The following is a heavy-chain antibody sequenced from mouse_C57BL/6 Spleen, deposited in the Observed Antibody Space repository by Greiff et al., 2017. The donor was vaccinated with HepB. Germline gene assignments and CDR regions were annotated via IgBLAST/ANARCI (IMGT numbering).Heavy chain of an antibody. J-gene: IGHJ1*03. D-gene: IGHD1-1*01. Sequence: EVQRVESGGGLVQPGGSLSLSCAASGFTFTDYYMSWVRQPPGKALEWLGFIRNKANGYTTEYSASVKGRFTISRDNSQSILYLQMNALRAEDSATYYCARSYYYGSNHWYFDVWGTGTTVTVSS. V-gene: IGHV7-3*01. CDR2: IRNKANGYTT. CDR3: ARSYYYGSNHWYFDV. CDR1: GFTFTDYY.